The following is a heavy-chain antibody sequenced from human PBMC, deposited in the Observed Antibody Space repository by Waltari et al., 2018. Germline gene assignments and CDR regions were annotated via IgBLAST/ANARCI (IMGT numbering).Heavy chain of an antibody. CDR3: ASAAVTIFGVGRTFDY. J-gene: IGHJ4*02. V-gene: IGHV1-69*12. CDR1: GGTFSSYA. Sequence: QVQLVQSGAEVKKPGSSVKVSCKASGGTFSSYAISWVRQAPGQGLEWMGGIIPSFGTANDAQKFQGRVTITADESTGTAYMELSSLRSEDTAVYYCASAAVTIFGVGRTFDYWGQGTLVTVSS. D-gene: IGHD3-3*01. CDR2: IIPSFGTA.